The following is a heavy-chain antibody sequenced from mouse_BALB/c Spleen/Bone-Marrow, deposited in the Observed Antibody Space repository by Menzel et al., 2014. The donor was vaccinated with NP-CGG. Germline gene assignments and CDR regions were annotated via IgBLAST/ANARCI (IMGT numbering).Heavy chain of an antibody. Sequence: QVQLQQSGPELVKPGASVRISCKASGYTFTSYYIHWVKQRPGQGLEWIGWIYPGNVNTQYNEKFMGKATLTADKSSSTVYMQLSSLTSEDAAVYFCARGITTRGGDCWGQGTTLTVSS. CDR3: ARGITTRGGDC. D-gene: IGHD2-4*01. CDR1: GYTFTSYY. V-gene: IGHV1S56*01. J-gene: IGHJ2*01. CDR2: IYPGNVNT.